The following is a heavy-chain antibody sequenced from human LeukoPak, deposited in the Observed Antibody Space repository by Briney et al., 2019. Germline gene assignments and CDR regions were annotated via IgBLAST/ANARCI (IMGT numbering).Heavy chain of an antibody. CDR1: GYTFTGYY. D-gene: IGHD6-13*01. J-gene: IGHJ5*02. V-gene: IGHV1-2*02. CDR3: ARAGDSIAADGNWFDP. CDR2: INPNSGGT. Sequence: ASVKVSCKASGYTFTGYYMHWVRQAPGQGLEWMGWINPNSGGTNCAQKFQGRVTMTRDTSISTAYMELSRLRSDDTAVYYCARAGDSIAADGNWFDPWGQGTLVTVSS.